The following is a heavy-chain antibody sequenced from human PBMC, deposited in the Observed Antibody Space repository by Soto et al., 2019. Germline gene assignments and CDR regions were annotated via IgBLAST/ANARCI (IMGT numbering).Heavy chain of an antibody. CDR1: GGSISSSSYY. CDR2: IYYSGST. Sequence: QLQLQESGPGLVKPSETLSLTCTVSGGSISSSSYYWGWIRQPPGKGLEWIGSIYYSGSTYYNPSINSRVTISVDTSKNQFSLRRSSVTAADTAVYYCASQGYCSGGSCYRNYYYYMDVWGKGTTVTVSS. CDR3: ASQGYCSGGSCYRNYYYYMDV. V-gene: IGHV4-39*01. D-gene: IGHD2-15*01. J-gene: IGHJ6*03.